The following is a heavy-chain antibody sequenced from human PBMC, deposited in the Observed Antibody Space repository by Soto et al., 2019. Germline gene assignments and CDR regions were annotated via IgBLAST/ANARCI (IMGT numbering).Heavy chain of an antibody. CDR1: GGTFSSYT. D-gene: IGHD3-16*01. Sequence: QVQLVQSGPEVKKPGSSVKVSCKASGGTFSSYTITWVRQAPGQGLEWMGRIIPVLEIANSAQKFQGRVTITADNSTSTAYMELSSLTSEDTAVYYCAIKITVSTSLYDLWGQGTLVTVSS. CDR3: AIKITVSTSLYDL. CDR2: IIPVLEIA. V-gene: IGHV1-69*02. J-gene: IGHJ4*02.